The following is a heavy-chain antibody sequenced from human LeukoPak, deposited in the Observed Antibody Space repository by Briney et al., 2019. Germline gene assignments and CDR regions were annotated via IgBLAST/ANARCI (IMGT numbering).Heavy chain of an antibody. CDR3: ARVYYSSSYDYWYFDL. CDR1: GGYIRSYY. V-gene: IGHV4-59*01. CDR2: IYYSGST. Sequence: SETLSLTCTVSGGYIRSYYWSWIRQPPGKGLEWIGYIYYSGSTNYNPSLKSRVTISVDTSKKQLSLKLSSVTAADAAVYYCARVYYSSSYDYWYFDLWGRGTLVTVSS. J-gene: IGHJ2*01. D-gene: IGHD6-13*01.